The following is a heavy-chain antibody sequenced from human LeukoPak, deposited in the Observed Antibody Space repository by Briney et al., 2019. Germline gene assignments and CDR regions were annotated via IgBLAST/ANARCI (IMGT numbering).Heavy chain of an antibody. V-gene: IGHV1-18*04. D-gene: IGHD3-22*01. CDR1: GYTFTNFG. J-gene: IGHJ3*02. Sequence: ASVKVSCKASGYTFTNFGINWVRQAPGQGLEWLGWISAYNGHTNYAQEIQGRVTMTTDTSTSTAYMELRSLRSDDTAVYYCARGLTEYDSSGYYYEAAFDIWGQGTMVTVSS. CDR2: ISAYNGHT. CDR3: ARGLTEYDSSGYYYEAAFDI.